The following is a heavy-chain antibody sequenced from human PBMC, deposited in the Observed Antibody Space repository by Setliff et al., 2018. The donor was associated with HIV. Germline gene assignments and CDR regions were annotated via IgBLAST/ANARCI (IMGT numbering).Heavy chain of an antibody. J-gene: IGHJ6*02. CDR1: GGTFSSYA. Sequence: SVKVSCKASGGTFSSYAISWVRQAPGQGLEWMGGIIPIFGTANYAQKFQGRVTITADESTSTAYMELSSLRSEDTAVYYCARTPNDILTGYIPYYYYYGMDVWGQGTTVTVSS. V-gene: IGHV1-69*13. D-gene: IGHD3-9*01. CDR3: ARTPNDILTGYIPYYYYYGMDV. CDR2: IIPIFGTA.